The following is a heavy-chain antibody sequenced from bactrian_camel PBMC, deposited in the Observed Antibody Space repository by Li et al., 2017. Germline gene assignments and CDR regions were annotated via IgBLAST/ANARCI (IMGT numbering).Heavy chain of an antibody. CDR1: GFRFSNYD. J-gene: IGHJ4*01. Sequence: VQLVESGGGLVHPGGSLRLSCAASGFRFSNYDIAWVRMTPDKGLEWVAEIARDGSRTRYKDSVKGRFTISRDNAKNTVYLQMNSLKSEDTALYYCATDHPSGGSFLMRGYEYNYWGQGTQVTVS. CDR2: IARDGSRT. CDR3: ATDHPSGGSFLMRGYEYNY. D-gene: IGHD6*01. V-gene: IGHV3S40*01.